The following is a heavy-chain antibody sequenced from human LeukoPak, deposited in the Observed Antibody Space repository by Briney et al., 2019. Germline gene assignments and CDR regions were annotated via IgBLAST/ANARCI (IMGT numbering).Heavy chain of an antibody. CDR3: ARDSGLYCSSTSCHDSRRFDP. Sequence: SVKVSCKASGGTFSSCAISWVRQAPGQGLEWMGGIIPIFGTANYAQKFQGRVTITADESTSTAYMELSSLRSEDTAVYYCARDSGLYCSSTSCHDSRRFDPWGQGTLVTVSS. D-gene: IGHD2-2*01. V-gene: IGHV1-69*01. CDR1: GGTFSSCA. CDR2: IIPIFGTA. J-gene: IGHJ5*02.